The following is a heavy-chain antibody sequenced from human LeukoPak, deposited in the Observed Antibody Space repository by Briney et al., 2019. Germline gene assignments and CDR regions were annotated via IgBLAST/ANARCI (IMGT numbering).Heavy chain of an antibody. J-gene: IGHJ4*02. CDR3: AKVRGTYSSGYFFDY. Sequence: GGSLRLSCAASGFTFDNYAMHWVRQAPGKGLEWLSLISWNSGYIGYADSVKGRFTISRDNAKKSLDLQMNSLRAEDTAFYYCAKVRGTYSSGYFFDYWGQGTLVTVSS. V-gene: IGHV3-9*01. D-gene: IGHD6-19*01. CDR1: GFTFDNYA. CDR2: ISWNSGYI.